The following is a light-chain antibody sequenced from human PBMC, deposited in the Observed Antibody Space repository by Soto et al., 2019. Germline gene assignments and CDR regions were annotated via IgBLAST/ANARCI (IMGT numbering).Light chain of an antibody. CDR3: LQDYSYPRT. CDR2: GTS. V-gene: IGKV1-6*01. J-gene: IGKJ1*01. CDR1: QAIRTE. Sequence: AIQMTQSPSSLSASVGDRVIITCRASQAIRTELGWYQQRPGKAPKLLIYGTSNLQSGVPSRFSGSGSGTDFTLTIHGLQPEDFATYYCLQDYSYPRTFGQGTKLDVK.